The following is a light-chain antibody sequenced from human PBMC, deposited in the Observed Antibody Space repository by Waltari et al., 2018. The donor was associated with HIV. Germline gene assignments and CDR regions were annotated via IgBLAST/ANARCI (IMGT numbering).Light chain of an antibody. CDR3: QSADNSGCWV. Sequence: SYELTQPPSVSVSPGRTARITCSGDALPKQYTFWYQQKPGQAPVLVIYKDSERPSGIPERFSASTSGTTVTLTIIGVQAEDEADYYCQSADNSGCWVFGGGTKLTVL. CDR1: ALPKQY. CDR2: KDS. J-gene: IGLJ3*02. V-gene: IGLV3-25*03.